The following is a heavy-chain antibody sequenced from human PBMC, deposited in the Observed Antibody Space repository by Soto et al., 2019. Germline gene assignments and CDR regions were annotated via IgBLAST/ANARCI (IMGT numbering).Heavy chain of an antibody. Sequence: QVQLVQSGAEVKKPGASVKVSCKASGYTFASYDINWVRQATGQGLEWMGWMNPNSGNTGYAQKFEGGVTRTRNTSTNTDYMELRSLRSEDTAVYYCARRGNYFDRSGPPGFDPWGQGTLVTVSS. CDR1: GYTFASYD. CDR3: ARRGNYFDRSGPPGFDP. D-gene: IGHD3-22*01. CDR2: MNPNSGNT. V-gene: IGHV1-8*01. J-gene: IGHJ5*02.